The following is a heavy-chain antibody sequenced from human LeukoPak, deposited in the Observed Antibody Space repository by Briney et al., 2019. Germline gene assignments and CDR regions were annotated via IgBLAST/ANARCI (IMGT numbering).Heavy chain of an antibody. Sequence: ASVKVSCKASGYTFTSYGISWVRQAPGQGLEWMGWINTNTGNPTYAQGFTGRFVFSLDTSVSTAYLQISSLKAEDTAVYYCAQGYDDILTGYRDMDVWGKGTTVTVSS. D-gene: IGHD3-9*01. CDR1: GYTFTSYG. J-gene: IGHJ6*03. CDR3: AQGYDDILTGYRDMDV. CDR2: INTNTGNP. V-gene: IGHV7-4-1*02.